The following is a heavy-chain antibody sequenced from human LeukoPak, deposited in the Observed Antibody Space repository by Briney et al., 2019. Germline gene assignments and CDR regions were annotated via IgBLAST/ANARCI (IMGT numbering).Heavy chain of an antibody. J-gene: IGHJ6*03. D-gene: IGHD3-10*01. CDR2: IYTSGST. V-gene: IGHV4-4*09. CDR1: GGSISSYY. Sequence: SETLSLTCTVSGGSISSYYWSWIRQPPGKGLEWIGYIYTSGSTNYNPSLKSRVTISVDTSKNQFSLKLSSVTAADTAVYYCARQSYYYYMDVWGKGTTVNVSS. CDR3: ARQSYYYYMDV.